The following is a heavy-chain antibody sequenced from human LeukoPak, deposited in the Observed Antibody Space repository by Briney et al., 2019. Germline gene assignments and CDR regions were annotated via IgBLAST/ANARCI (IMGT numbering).Heavy chain of an antibody. CDR2: INHSGNT. D-gene: IGHD5-24*01. CDR1: GESFSSYF. Sequence: ETLSLTPALYGESFSSYFWSSIPQPPEKGLEWSGEINHSGNTNYNPCLNSRVAISVNTPKNQFYLKLSSVTAADTAVYYCARVDGDGYNIPDYWGQGTLVTVSS. V-gene: IGHV4-34*01. CDR3: ARVDGDGYNIPDY. J-gene: IGHJ4*02.